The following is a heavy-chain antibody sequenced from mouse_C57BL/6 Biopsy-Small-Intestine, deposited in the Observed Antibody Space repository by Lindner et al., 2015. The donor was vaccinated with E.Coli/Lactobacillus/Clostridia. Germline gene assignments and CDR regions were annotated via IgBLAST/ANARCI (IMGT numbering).Heavy chain of an antibody. CDR3: ARHEALGAFFDY. J-gene: IGHJ2*01. V-gene: IGHV1-62-2*01. D-gene: IGHD3-1*01. Sequence: VQLQESGAELVKPGASMKLSCKASGYTFTDYTIHWIKQRSGQGLEWIGWFYPGSGRLKYNEKFRDKATLTADKSSSTVYVELSSLTSDDSAVYFCARHEALGAFFDYWGQGTTLTVSS. CDR2: FYPGSGRL. CDR1: GYTFTDYT.